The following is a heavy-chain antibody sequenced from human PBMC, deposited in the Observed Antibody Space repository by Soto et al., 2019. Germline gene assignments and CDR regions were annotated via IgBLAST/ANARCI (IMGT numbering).Heavy chain of an antibody. CDR2: IGIGSSTK. J-gene: IGHJ3*01. CDR1: GFTFSSYG. D-gene: IGHD3-22*01. CDR3: ARDQLYYNDISGRPLNAFDV. V-gene: IGHV3-48*01. Sequence: GGSLRLSCAASGFTFSSYGMHWVRQAPGKGLEWVSYIGIGSSTKYYAYSVKGRFTISRDNAKNSLFLQMNSLRAEDTAVYYCARDQLYYNDISGRPLNAFDVWGQGTMVTVSS.